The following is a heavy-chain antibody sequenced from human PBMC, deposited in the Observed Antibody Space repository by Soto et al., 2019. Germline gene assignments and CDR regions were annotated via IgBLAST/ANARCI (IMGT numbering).Heavy chain of an antibody. CDR1: GGTFSSYS. J-gene: IGHJ6*02. CDR3: AREPTHGMDV. CDR2: IIPIFGTA. Sequence: SVKVSCKASGGTFSSYSISWVRQAPGQGLEWMGGIIPIFGTANYAQKFQGRVTITADESTSTAYMELSSLRSEDTAVYYCAREPTHGMDVWGQGTTVTVSS. V-gene: IGHV1-69*13.